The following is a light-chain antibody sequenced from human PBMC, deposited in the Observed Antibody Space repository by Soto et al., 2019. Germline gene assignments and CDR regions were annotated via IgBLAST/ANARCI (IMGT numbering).Light chain of an antibody. CDR2: AAS. V-gene: IGKV1-39*01. Sequence: DIQMTQSPSSLSASVGDRVTITGRASQSISTYLNWYQQKPGKAPKVLMFAASSLQTGVPPRFSGTGSGTDFTLTITSLQPEDFATYYCQQSFSTPRTFGRGTKVDIK. CDR1: QSISTY. J-gene: IGKJ1*01. CDR3: QQSFSTPRT.